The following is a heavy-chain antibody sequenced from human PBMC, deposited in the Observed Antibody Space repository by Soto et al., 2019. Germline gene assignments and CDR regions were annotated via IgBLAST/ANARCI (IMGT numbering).Heavy chain of an antibody. CDR1: GGSIIGYY. CDR2: IFYSGVT. Sequence: SETLSLTCTVSGGSIIGYYWTWIRQPPGKGLEWIGYIFYSGVTNYNPSLKSRVTLSVDTSKNQFSLKLRSVTAADTAVYYCARVGSSGWSPDYWGRGTLVTVSS. J-gene: IGHJ4*02. V-gene: IGHV4-59*01. D-gene: IGHD6-19*01. CDR3: ARVGSSGWSPDY.